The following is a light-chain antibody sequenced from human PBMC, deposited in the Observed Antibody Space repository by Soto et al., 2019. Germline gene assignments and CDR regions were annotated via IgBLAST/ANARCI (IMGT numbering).Light chain of an antibody. Sequence: EIVMTQSPATVSVSPGERAPLFCRASQSVSDKLAWYQQRTGQAPRFLIYHASARDTGIPARFSGSGSGTDFTLTISRLEPEDFKVYYCQRYGSQSWTFGQGTKVDI. CDR2: HAS. V-gene: IGKV3-15*01. CDR1: QSVSDK. CDR3: QRYGSQSWT. J-gene: IGKJ1*01.